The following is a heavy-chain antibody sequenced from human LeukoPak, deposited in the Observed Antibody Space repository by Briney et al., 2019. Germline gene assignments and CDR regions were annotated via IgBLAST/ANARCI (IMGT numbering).Heavy chain of an antibody. D-gene: IGHD2-2*02. V-gene: IGHV3-7*02. Sequence: PGGSLRLSCAASGFTFSSYWMSWVCQAPGKGLEWVANIKQDGSEKYYVDSVKGRFTISRDNAKNSLYLQMNSLRAEDTAVYYCARLGVGYCSSTSCYTAYYYYYYMDVWGKGTTVTVSS. CDR3: ARLGVGYCSSTSCYTAYYYYYYMDV. CDR1: GFTFSSYW. CDR2: IKQDGSEK. J-gene: IGHJ6*03.